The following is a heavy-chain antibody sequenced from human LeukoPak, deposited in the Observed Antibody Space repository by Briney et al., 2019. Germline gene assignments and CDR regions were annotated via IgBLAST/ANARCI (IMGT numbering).Heavy chain of an antibody. Sequence: SETLSLTCAVYGGSFSGYYWSWIRQPPGEGLEWIGEINHSGSTNYNPSLKSRVTISVDTSKNQFSLKLSSVTAADTAVYYCARGMGSDFDYWGQGTLVTVSS. J-gene: IGHJ4*02. V-gene: IGHV4-34*01. D-gene: IGHD3-16*01. CDR3: ARGMGSDFDY. CDR2: INHSGST. CDR1: GGSFSGYY.